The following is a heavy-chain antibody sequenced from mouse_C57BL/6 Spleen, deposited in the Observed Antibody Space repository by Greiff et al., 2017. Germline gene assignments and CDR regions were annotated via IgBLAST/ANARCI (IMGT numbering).Heavy chain of an antibody. D-gene: IGHD2-4*01. CDR3: TGEDDSRMAY. Sequence: EVHLVESGEGLVKPGGSLKLSCAASGFTFSSYAMSWVRQTPEKRLEWVAYISSGGDYIYYADTVKGRFTIARDNARNTLYLQMSSLKSEDTAMYYGTGEDDSRMAYWGQGTLVTVSA. CDR1: GFTFSSYA. V-gene: IGHV5-9-1*02. CDR2: ISSGGDYI. J-gene: IGHJ3*01.